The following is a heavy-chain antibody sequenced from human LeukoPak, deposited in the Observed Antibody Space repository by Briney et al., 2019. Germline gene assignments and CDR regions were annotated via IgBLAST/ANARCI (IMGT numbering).Heavy chain of an antibody. Sequence: PSETLSLTCAVYGGSFSGYYWSWIRQPAGKGLEWIGRIYRSGSTNYNPSLNSRVTMSVDTSKNQFSLKLSSVTAADTAVYYCARRGWNYWYFDLWGRGTLVTVSS. D-gene: IGHD6-19*01. V-gene: IGHV4-59*10. CDR2: IYRSGST. CDR3: ARRGWNYWYFDL. CDR1: GGSFSGYY. J-gene: IGHJ2*01.